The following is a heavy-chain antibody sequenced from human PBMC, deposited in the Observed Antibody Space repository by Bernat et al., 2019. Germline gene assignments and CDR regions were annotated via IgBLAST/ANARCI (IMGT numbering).Heavy chain of an antibody. Sequence: EVQLLESGGGLVQPGGSLRLSCAASGFTFNIYAMSWARQAPGKELEWVSAISDSGGSTYYADSVKGRFAISRDNSRNTLYLQISSLRAEDTAIYYCARYCITTTCYVGHSSYYGMDVWGQGTTVTVSS. D-gene: IGHD2-2*01. V-gene: IGHV3-23*01. CDR1: GFTFNIYA. J-gene: IGHJ6*02. CDR2: ISDSGGST. CDR3: ARYCITTTCYVGHSSYYGMDV.